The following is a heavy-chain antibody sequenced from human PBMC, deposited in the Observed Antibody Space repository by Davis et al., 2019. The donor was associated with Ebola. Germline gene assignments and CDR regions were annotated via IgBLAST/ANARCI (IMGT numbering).Heavy chain of an antibody. J-gene: IGHJ4*02. CDR3: APMTMVNDY. Sequence: PGGSLRLSCAASGFTFSSYGMHWVRQAPGKGLEWVAVISYDGSNKYYADSVKGRFTISRDNSKNTLYLQMNSLRVEDTAVYYCAPMTMVNDYWGKGTLVTVSS. D-gene: IGHD4/OR15-4a*01. CDR2: ISYDGSNK. CDR1: GFTFSSYG. V-gene: IGHV3-30*03.